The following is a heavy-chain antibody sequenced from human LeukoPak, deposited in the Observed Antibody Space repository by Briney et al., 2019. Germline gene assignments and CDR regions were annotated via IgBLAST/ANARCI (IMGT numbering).Heavy chain of an antibody. Sequence: QSGRSLRLSCAASGFTFSSYGMHWVRQAPGKGLGWVAVIWYAGSNTYYADSVKGRFTISRDNSKNTLYLQMNSLRAEDTAVYYCARERRAPYSSGWYGPNDAFDIWGQGTMVTVSS. V-gene: IGHV3-33*01. CDR1: GFTFSSYG. CDR3: ARERRAPYSSGWYGPNDAFDI. CDR2: IWYAGSNT. D-gene: IGHD6-19*01. J-gene: IGHJ3*02.